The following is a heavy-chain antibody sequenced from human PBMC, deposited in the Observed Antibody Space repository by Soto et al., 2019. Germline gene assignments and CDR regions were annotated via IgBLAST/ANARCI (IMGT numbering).Heavy chain of an antibody. CDR1: GYTISSYD. D-gene: IGHD5-12*01. J-gene: IGHJ5*02. V-gene: IGHV1-8*01. CDR3: ARDIMAP. CDR2: MSPGSGDT. Sequence: VQLVQSGAEVKKPGASVKVSYRASGYTISSYDINWVRQAPGQGLEWMGWMSPGSGDTGYAPSFQGRVAMTRNISINTAYLELTSLTPEDTGVYFCARDIMAPWGQGTLVTVSA.